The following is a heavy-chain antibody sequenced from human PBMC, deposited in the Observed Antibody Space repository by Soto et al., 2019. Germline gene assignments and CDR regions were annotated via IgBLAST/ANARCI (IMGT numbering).Heavy chain of an antibody. CDR1: GGSISNYY. D-gene: IGHD6-13*01. Sequence: SETLSLTCTVSGGSISNYYWSWIRQPPGKGLEWIGYIYYSGSTRYNPSLKSRVTISVDTSKNQFSLKLSSVTAADTAVYYCARHGPIAAAGTVFDYWGQGTLVTVSS. CDR3: ARHGPIAAAGTVFDY. CDR2: IYYSGST. V-gene: IGHV4-59*08. J-gene: IGHJ4*02.